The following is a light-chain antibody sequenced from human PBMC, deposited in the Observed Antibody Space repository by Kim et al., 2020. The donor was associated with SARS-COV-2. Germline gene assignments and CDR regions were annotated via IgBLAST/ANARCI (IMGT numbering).Light chain of an antibody. V-gene: IGLV1-40*01. J-gene: IGLJ3*02. CDR2: GNT. CDR1: NSNIGAGSD. CDR3: LSYDSSLSGWV. Sequence: QRVTISGTGTNSNIGAGSDVHRYQQLPGTAPKLLMHGNTNRPSGVPDRFSGSKSDTSASLAITGLQADDEADYYCLSYDSSLSGWVFGGGTKVTVL.